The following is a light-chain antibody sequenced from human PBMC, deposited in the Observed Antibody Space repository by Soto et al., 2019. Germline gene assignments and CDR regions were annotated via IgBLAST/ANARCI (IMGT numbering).Light chain of an antibody. CDR2: TAS. CDR1: QSISNW. CDR3: QQYNTYSHT. J-gene: IGKJ2*01. Sequence: DIQMTQSPSTLSASVGDRVTITCRASQSISNWLAWYQQKAGKAPKLLIYTASTLESGVPSRFSGSGYGTDFTLTISSLQPDDFATYYCQQYNTYSHTFGQGTKLEI. V-gene: IGKV1-5*03.